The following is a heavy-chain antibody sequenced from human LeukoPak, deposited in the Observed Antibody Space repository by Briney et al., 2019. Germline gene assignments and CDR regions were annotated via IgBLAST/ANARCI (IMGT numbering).Heavy chain of an antibody. D-gene: IGHD3-3*01. CDR3: ARDGVAPYRTYYDFWSGVTWFDP. J-gene: IGHJ5*02. V-gene: IGHV1-2*02. CDR1: GYTFTGYY. Sequence: GASVKVSCKASGYTFTGYYMHWVRQAPGQGLEWMGWINPNSGGTNYAQKFQGRVTMTRDTSISTAYMELSRLRSDDTAVYYCARDGVAPYRTYYDFWSGVTWFDPWGQGTLVTVSS. CDR2: INPNSGGT.